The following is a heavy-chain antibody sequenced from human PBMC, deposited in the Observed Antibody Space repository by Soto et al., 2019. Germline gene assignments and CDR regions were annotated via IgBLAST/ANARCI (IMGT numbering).Heavy chain of an antibody. Sequence: GESLKISCKASGYSFTNYWIGWVRQMPGKGLEWMGTIYPGDSDTRYRPSLRGQVTISADKSITTAYLQWSSLKASDTAMYYCARQYYFGSGSYYNRPFDFWGQGTLVTVSS. CDR3: ARQYYFGSGSYYNRPFDF. CDR2: IYPGDSDT. V-gene: IGHV5-51*01. D-gene: IGHD3-10*01. J-gene: IGHJ4*02. CDR1: GYSFTNYW.